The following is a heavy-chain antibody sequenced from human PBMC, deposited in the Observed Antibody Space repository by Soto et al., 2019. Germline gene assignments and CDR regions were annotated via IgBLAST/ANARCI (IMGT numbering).Heavy chain of an antibody. V-gene: IGHV1-46*03. CDR2: INPSGGST. CDR1: GYTFTSYY. D-gene: IGHD3-9*01. Sequence: GASVKVSCKASGYTFTSYYMHWVRQAPGQGLEWMGIINPSGGSTSYAQKFQGRVTMTRDTSTSTVYMELSSLRSEDTAVYYCARLWGYDILTGYYGIDYWGQGTLVTVSS. CDR3: ARLWGYDILTGYYGIDY. J-gene: IGHJ4*02.